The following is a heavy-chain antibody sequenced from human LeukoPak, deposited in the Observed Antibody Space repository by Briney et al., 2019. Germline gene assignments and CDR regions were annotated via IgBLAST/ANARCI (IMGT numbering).Heavy chain of an antibody. Sequence: GASVKVSCKASGGSFSSHAINWVRQAPGQGLEWMGGIIPIFGTANYAQKFQDRVTITAVESMSTVYMELSSLRSEDTAVYYCARDQRGLDYWGQGTLVTVSS. J-gene: IGHJ4*02. CDR2: IIPIFGTA. CDR3: ARDQRGLDY. CDR1: GGSFSSHA. V-gene: IGHV1-69*13.